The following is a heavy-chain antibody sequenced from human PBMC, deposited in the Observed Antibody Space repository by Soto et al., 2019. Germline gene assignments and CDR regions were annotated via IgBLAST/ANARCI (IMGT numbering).Heavy chain of an antibody. CDR2: IGSSGANT. V-gene: IGHV3-23*01. D-gene: IGHD3-10*01. CDR1: GFTFSSYA. Sequence: GGSLRLSCVGSGFTFSSYAMRWVRQAPGKGLEWVSAIGSSGANTYYADSVKGRFTISRDNSKNTVYLQMNSLRAEDTAVYYCAKAFGTYYFDYWGQGTLVTVSS. J-gene: IGHJ4*02. CDR3: AKAFGTYYFDY.